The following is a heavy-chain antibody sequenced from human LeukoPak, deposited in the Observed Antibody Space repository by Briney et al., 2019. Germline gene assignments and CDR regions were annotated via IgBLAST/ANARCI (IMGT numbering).Heavy chain of an antibody. D-gene: IGHD3-9*01. Sequence: PGGSLRLSCAASGFTFSSYSMNWVRQAPGKGLEWVSSISSSSSYIYYADSVKGRFTISRDNAKNSLYLQMNSLRAEDTAVYYCARDLNYDIFLVDAFDISGQGTMVTVSS. V-gene: IGHV3-21*01. CDR2: ISSSSSYI. CDR3: ARDLNYDIFLVDAFDI. CDR1: GFTFSSYS. J-gene: IGHJ3*02.